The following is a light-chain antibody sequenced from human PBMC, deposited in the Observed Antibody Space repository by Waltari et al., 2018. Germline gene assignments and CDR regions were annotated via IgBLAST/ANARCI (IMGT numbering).Light chain of an antibody. V-gene: IGLV2-14*03. CDR1: SSAVGSYNY. CDR3: SSYTRTTTLYV. Sequence: QSALTQPASVSGSPGQSITISCPGTSSAVGSYNYVSWYQQHPGKAPKLLIFEVTDRPSGVSNRFSGSKSGNTASLTISGLQAEDEADYYCSSYTRTTTLYVFGTGTKVTVL. J-gene: IGLJ1*01. CDR2: EVT.